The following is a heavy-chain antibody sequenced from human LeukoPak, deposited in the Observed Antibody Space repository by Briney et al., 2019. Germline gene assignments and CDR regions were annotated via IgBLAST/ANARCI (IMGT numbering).Heavy chain of an antibody. D-gene: IGHD3-3*01. CDR3: ASYDFWSGDYDDP. V-gene: IGHV4-39*01. Sequence: SETLSLTCTVSGGSISSSSYYWGWIRQPAGKGLGWIGSIYYSGSTYYNPSLKSRVTISVDTDKNQFSLKLSSVTAADTDVYYCASYDFWSGDYDDPWGQGTLVTVSS. CDR2: IYYSGST. J-gene: IGHJ5*02. CDR1: GGSISSSSYY.